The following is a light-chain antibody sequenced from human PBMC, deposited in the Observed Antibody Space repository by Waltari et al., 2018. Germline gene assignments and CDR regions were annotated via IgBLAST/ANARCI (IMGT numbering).Light chain of an antibody. CDR1: QSISNS. CDR2: KAS. J-gene: IGKJ4*01. V-gene: IGKV1-5*03. CDR3: EQYNSYSLLT. Sequence: DIQMTQSPSTLSASVGDRFTIPCRASQSISNSLAWYQQKPGKAPKLLIYKASTLESGVTSRVSGSVSGTEFTLTISSLQPDDFATYYCEQYNSYSLLTFGGGTKVEIK.